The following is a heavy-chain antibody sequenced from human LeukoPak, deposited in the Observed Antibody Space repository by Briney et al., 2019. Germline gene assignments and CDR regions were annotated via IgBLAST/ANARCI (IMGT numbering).Heavy chain of an antibody. CDR1: GGTFSSYA. V-gene: IGHV1-69*13. CDR2: IIPIFGTA. CDR3: ARGGVGGGYYLYYFDY. Sequence: SVKVSCKASGGTFSSYAISWVRQAPGQGLEWMGGIIPIFGTANYAQKFQGRVTITADESTSTAYMELRSLRPDDTAVYYCARGGVGGGYYLYYFDYWGQGTLVTVSS. J-gene: IGHJ4*02. D-gene: IGHD3-22*01.